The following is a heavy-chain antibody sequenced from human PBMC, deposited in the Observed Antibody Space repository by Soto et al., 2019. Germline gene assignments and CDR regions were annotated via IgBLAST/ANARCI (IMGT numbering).Heavy chain of an antibody. Sequence: QVQLVESGGGVVQPGRSLRLSCAASGFTFSSYAMHWVRQAPGKGLEWVAVISYDGSNKYYAAPVKGRFTISRDNSKNTLYLQMNSLRADDLAVYYCARDPAATVGFDYWGQGTLVTVSS. CDR1: GFTFSSYA. CDR2: ISYDGSNK. V-gene: IGHV3-30*14. J-gene: IGHJ4*02. CDR3: ARDPAATVGFDY. D-gene: IGHD2-2*01.